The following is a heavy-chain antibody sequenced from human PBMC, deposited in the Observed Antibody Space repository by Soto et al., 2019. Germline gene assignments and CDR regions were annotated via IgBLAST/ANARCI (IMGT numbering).Heavy chain of an antibody. Sequence: LRLSCAASGFTFSSYGMHWVRQAPGKGLEWVAVISYDGSNKYYADSVKGRFTISRDNSKNTLYLQMNSLRAEDTAVHYCAKDLEAAAGTGFQHWGQGTMVTVYS. V-gene: IGHV3-30*18. J-gene: IGHJ1*01. D-gene: IGHD6-13*01. CDR3: AKDLEAAAGTGFQH. CDR2: ISYDGSNK. CDR1: GFTFSSYG.